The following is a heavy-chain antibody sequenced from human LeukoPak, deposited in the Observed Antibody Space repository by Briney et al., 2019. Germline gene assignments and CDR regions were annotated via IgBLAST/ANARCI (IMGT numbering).Heavy chain of an antibody. Sequence: GGSLRLSCAASGFTFSSYAMSWVRQAPGKGLEWVSAISGSGGSTYYADSVKGRFTISRDNSKNTLYLQMNSLRAEDTAVYYCAKVGYCSGGSCRGGMDVWGQGTTVTVSS. J-gene: IGHJ6*02. D-gene: IGHD2-15*01. CDR1: GFTFSSYA. CDR2: ISGSGGST. V-gene: IGHV3-23*01. CDR3: AKVGYCSGGSCRGGMDV.